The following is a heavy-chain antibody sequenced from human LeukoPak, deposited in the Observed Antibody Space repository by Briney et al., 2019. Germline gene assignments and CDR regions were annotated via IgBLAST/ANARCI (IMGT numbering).Heavy chain of an antibody. CDR2: INPSGGST. D-gene: IGHD4-23*01. J-gene: IGHJ6*03. CDR3: ARDLHGGNSYYYYYMDV. V-gene: IGHV1-46*01. Sequence: ASVKVTCKASGYTFTSYYMHWVRQAPGQGLEWMGIINPSGGSTSYAQKFQGRVTMTRDMSTSTVYKELSSLRSEDTAVYYCARDLHGGNSYYYYYMDVWGKGTTVTVSS. CDR1: GYTFTSYY.